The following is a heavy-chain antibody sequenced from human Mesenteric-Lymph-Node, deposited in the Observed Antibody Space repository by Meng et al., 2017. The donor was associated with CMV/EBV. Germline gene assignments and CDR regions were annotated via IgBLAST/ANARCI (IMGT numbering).Heavy chain of an antibody. Sequence: GESLKISCAASGFTFSTYSMNWVRQAPGKGLEWVASIGSSGGFIFYADSLQGRFTISRDNANNSLSLQLRSLRAEDTAVYYCVRRSGGYSDLWGQGTLVTVSS. CDR2: IGSSGGFI. V-gene: IGHV3-21*06. CDR1: GFTFSTYS. J-gene: IGHJ5*02. CDR3: VRRSGGYSDL. D-gene: IGHD1-26*01.